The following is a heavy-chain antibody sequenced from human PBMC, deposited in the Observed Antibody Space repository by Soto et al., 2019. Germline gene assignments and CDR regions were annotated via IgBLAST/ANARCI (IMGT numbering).Heavy chain of an antibody. D-gene: IGHD3-10*01. CDR3: GRDRPNYYYGLDV. Sequence: ESGGGVVQPGRSLRLSCAASGFNFSNYAMHWVRQAPGKGLEWVAVIWYAGIHINDVDSVRGRVTISRDNSKDTLYMEMNSLRPDVKAVYYCGRDRPNYYYGLDVW. J-gene: IGHJ6*01. CDR2: IWYAGIHI. CDR1: GFNFSNYA. V-gene: IGHV3-33*01.